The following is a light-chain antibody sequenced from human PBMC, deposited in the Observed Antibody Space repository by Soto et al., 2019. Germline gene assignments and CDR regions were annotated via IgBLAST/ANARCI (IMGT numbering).Light chain of an antibody. Sequence: QSALTQPPSVSGAPGQRVTISCTGSSSNIGAGYDVHWYQQPPGTAPKLLIYGNSNRPSGVPDRFSGSKSGTSASLAITGLQAEDEADYYCQSYDSSLKVVFGGGTKLTVL. V-gene: IGLV1-40*01. J-gene: IGLJ2*01. CDR1: SSNIGAGYD. CDR2: GNS. CDR3: QSYDSSLKVV.